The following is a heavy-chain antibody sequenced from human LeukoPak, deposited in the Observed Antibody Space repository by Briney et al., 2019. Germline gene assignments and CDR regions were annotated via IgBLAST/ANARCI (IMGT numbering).Heavy chain of an antibody. D-gene: IGHD6-13*01. V-gene: IGHV3-23*01. CDR3: ARISSSWYEPEGFDY. CDR1: GFTFSSYA. Sequence: GGSLRLSCAASGFTFSSYAMSWVRQAPGKGLEWVSAISGSGGSTYYADSVKGRFTISRDNSKNTLYLQMNSLRAEDTAVYYCARISSSWYEPEGFDYWGQGTLVTVSS. J-gene: IGHJ4*02. CDR2: ISGSGGST.